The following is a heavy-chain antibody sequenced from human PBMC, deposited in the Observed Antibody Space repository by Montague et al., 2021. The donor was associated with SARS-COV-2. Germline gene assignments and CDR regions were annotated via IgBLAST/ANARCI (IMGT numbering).Heavy chain of an antibody. J-gene: IGHJ4*02. D-gene: IGHD2-2*01. CDR3: ARIPVGSKYYFDF. CDR2: TYYRFKWHN. CDR1: GDSVSSNIPT. V-gene: IGHV6-1*01. Sequence: CAISGDSVSSNIPTWNWIRQSPSRDLEWLGRTYYRFKWHNDYAESVKSRIIIDPDTSKHQFSLHLNSVTPEDTAVYYCARIPVGSKYYFDFWGQGTLVTVSS.